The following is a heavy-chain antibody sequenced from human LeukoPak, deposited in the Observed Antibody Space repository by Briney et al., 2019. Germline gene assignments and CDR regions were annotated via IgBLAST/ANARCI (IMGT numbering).Heavy chain of an antibody. J-gene: IGHJ4*02. CDR2: IKSKTDGGTT. D-gene: IGHD3-22*01. CDR1: GFTFSNAW. Sequence: GGSLRLSCAASGFTFSNAWMNWVRQAPGKGLEWVGRIKSKTDGGTTDYAAPVKGRFTISRDDSKNALYLQMNSLKTEDTAVYYCSATYYYDSSEGYWGQGALVTVSS. CDR3: SATYYYDSSEGY. V-gene: IGHV3-15*07.